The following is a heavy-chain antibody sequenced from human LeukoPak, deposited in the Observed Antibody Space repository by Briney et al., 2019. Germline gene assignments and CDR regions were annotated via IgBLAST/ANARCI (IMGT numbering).Heavy chain of an antibody. J-gene: IGHJ3*02. CDR2: INHNGNVN. CDR1: GFTFSSYW. Sequence: GGSLRLSCAASGFTFSSYWMNWARQAPGKGLEWVASINHNGNVNYYVDSVKGRFTISRDNAKNSLYLQMNSLRAEDTAVYYCARDTPHDYGGNSYAFDIWGQGTMVTVSS. V-gene: IGHV3-7*03. D-gene: IGHD4-23*01. CDR3: ARDTPHDYGGNSYAFDI.